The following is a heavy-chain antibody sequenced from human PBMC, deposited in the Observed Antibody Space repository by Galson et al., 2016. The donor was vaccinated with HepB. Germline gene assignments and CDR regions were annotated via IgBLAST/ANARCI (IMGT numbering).Heavy chain of an antibody. CDR1: GISFGNYE. CDR2: IRNDGGNI. Sequence: SLRLSCAASGISFGNYEMHWIRQAPGKGLEWISYIRNDGGNIYYADSVKGRFTISRDNAKDSLYLQMNNLSADDTAVYYCTRPHRTSVFGVVGPYFDYWGQGTLVIVSS. D-gene: IGHD3-3*01. V-gene: IGHV3-48*03. CDR3: TRPHRTSVFGVVGPYFDY. J-gene: IGHJ4*02.